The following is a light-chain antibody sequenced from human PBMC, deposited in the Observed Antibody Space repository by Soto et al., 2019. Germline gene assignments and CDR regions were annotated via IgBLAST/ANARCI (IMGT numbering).Light chain of an antibody. CDR2: GAS. CDR3: QQYNNWSIT. V-gene: IGKV3-15*01. CDR1: QSVGTN. J-gene: IGKJ5*01. Sequence: ERVMTQSPVTLSVSPGESVTLSCRASQSVGTNLAWYQQKPGQAPRLLIYGASTRATGIPDRFSGSVSGSDFILTISSLQSEDFAVYYCQQYNNWSITFGQGTRLEIK.